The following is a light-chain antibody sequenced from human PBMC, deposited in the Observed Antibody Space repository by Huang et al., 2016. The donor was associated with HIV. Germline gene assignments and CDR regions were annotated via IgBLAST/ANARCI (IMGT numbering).Light chain of an antibody. Sequence: DIHLTQSPSSLSASVGDRVTITCRASQGIGSHLNWYQQRPGRAPKLLMFVSSTLQAGVPSRFSGSGSGTDFTLTISSLQPEDIATYYCQHSYSTLGYSFGQGTKLEIK. CDR3: QHSYSTLGYS. J-gene: IGKJ2*01. CDR2: VSS. V-gene: IGKV1-39*01. CDR1: QGIGSH.